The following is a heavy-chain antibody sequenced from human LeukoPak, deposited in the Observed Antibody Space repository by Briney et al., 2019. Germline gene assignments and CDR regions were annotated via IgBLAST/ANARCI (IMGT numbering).Heavy chain of an antibody. CDR3: ASGYSYGKVDY. V-gene: IGHV4-59*01. D-gene: IGHD5-18*01. CDR1: GGSISSYY. CDR2: IYYSGST. J-gene: IGHJ4*02. Sequence: SEPLSLTCTVSGGSISSYYWSWIRQPPGKGLEWIGYIYYSGSTNYNPSLKSRVTISADTSKNQFSLKLSSVTAADTAVYYCASGYSYGKVDYWGQGTLVTVSS.